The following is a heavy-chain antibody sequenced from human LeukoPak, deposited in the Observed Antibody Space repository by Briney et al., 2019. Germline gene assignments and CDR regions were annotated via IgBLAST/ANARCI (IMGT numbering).Heavy chain of an antibody. CDR1: GFTFSSYA. Sequence: PGGSLRLSCAASGFTFSSYAMSWVRQAPGKGLEWVSAISGSGGSTYYADSVKGRFTISRDNSKNTLYLQMNSLRAEDTAVYYCAKDRGPLGYCSGGSCHPLYYWGQGTLVTVSS. CDR3: AKDRGPLGYCSGGSCHPLYY. V-gene: IGHV3-23*01. CDR2: ISGSGGST. J-gene: IGHJ4*02. D-gene: IGHD2-15*01.